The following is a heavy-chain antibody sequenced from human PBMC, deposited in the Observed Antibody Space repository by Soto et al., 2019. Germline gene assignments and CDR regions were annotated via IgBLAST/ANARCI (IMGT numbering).Heavy chain of an antibody. CDR3: ARAAYSYGTAYLSYYHGMSV. CDR1: GGTFSTYA. D-gene: IGHD5-18*01. Sequence: GASVKVSCKASGGTFSTYAISWVRQAPGQGLEWVGGIFPIFGTSNYTQKSQGRVTITTDESTSTAYMELCSLRSEDTAVYYCARAAYSYGTAYLSYYHGMSVCREGTRVTVSS. CDR2: IFPIFGTS. V-gene: IGHV1-69*05. J-gene: IGHJ6*04.